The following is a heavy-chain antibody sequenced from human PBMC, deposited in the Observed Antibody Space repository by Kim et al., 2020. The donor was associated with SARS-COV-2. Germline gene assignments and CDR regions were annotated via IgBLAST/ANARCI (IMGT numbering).Heavy chain of an antibody. CDR3: ARDKSGAY. V-gene: IGHV3-7*01. CDR2: GSEK. Sequence: GSEKDYADSVKGRFTIYSDNAKNSLYLQMNSLRAEDTALYYCARDKSGAYWGQGTLVTVSS. J-gene: IGHJ4*02. D-gene: IGHD1-26*01.